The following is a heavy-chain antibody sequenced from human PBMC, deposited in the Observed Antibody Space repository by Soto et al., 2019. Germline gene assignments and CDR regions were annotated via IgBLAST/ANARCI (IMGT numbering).Heavy chain of an antibody. V-gene: IGHV1-8*01. D-gene: IGHD1-26*01. J-gene: IGHJ4*02. CDR3: ARNPVGATIDY. Sequence: QVQLVQSGAEVKKPGASVQVSCKASGYTLGNYDINWVRQAPGQGLEWMGWMNTHSGKTVYARKFQGRVTMTRDTSLTTAFLEVSSLRSEDTAVYFCARNPVGATIDYWGQGTLVTVSS. CDR2: MNTHSGKT. CDR1: GYTLGNYD.